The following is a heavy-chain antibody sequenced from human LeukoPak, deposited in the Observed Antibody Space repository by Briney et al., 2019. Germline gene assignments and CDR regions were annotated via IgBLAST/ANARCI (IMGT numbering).Heavy chain of an antibody. J-gene: IGHJ4*02. CDR1: GFTVSSNY. Sequence: PGGSLRLSCAASGFTVSSNYMSWVRQAPGKGLEWVSVIYSGGSTYYADSVKGRFTISRDNSKNTLYLQMNSLRAEDTAVYYCARVRFLEWLESFDYWGQGTLVTVSS. V-gene: IGHV3-66*01. CDR3: ARVRFLEWLESFDY. CDR2: IYSGGST. D-gene: IGHD3-3*01.